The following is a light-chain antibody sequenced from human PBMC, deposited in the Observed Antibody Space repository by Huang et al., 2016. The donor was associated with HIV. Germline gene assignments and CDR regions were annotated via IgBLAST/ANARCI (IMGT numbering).Light chain of an antibody. CDR3: QHRSSWPLT. J-gene: IGKJ4*01. CDR1: QSIRPY. CDR2: DAS. V-gene: IGKV3-11*01. Sequence: DIVLTQSPATLSLSPGERATLSCRASQSIRPYLAWYQPKPGQAPRLLIYDASDRATVIPARVSGSGSGTDFTRTISSLEPEDFAVYYCQHRSSWPLTFGGGTKVEIK.